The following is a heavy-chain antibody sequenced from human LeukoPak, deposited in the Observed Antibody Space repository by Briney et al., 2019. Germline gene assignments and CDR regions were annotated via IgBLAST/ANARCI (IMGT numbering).Heavy chain of an antibody. J-gene: IGHJ6*04. V-gene: IGHV1-2*02. D-gene: IGHD2-2*02. CDR3: ARDILDCSSTSCYTGDV. CDR2: INPNSGGT. Sequence: ASVKVSCKASGYTFTGYYMHWVRQAPGQGLEWMGWINPNSGGTNYAQKFHGRVTMTRDTSISTAYMELSRLRSDDTAVYYCARDILDCSSTSCYTGDVWGKGTTVTVSS. CDR1: GYTFTGYY.